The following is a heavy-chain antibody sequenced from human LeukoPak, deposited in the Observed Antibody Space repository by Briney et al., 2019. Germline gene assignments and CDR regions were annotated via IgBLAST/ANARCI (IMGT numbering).Heavy chain of an antibody. CDR2: IYTSGST. CDR3: ARDEILLWFGTYYYYGMDV. J-gene: IGHJ6*02. D-gene: IGHD3-10*01. CDR1: GGSVSNYY. Sequence: SETLSLTCTVSGGSVSNYYWSWIRQPPGKGLEWIGYIYTSGSTNYNPSLKSRVTMSVDTSKNQFSLKLSSVTAADTAVYYCARDEILLWFGTYYYYGMDVWGQGTTVTVSS. V-gene: IGHV4-4*08.